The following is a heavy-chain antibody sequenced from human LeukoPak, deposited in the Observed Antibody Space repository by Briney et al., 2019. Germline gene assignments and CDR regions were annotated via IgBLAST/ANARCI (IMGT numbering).Heavy chain of an antibody. CDR2: IYYSGST. CDR3: ARNSHGSVIRRAPY. Sequence: PSETLSLTCTVSGGSIIISSFYWGWIRQPPGKGLEWIGSIYYSGSTYYNPSLQSRVTISVDTSKNQFSLKLTSVTAADTAVYYCARNSHGSVIRRAPYGAQEPRVTVSS. CDR1: GGSIIISSFY. V-gene: IGHV4-39*01. D-gene: IGHD2-21*01. J-gene: IGHJ4*02.